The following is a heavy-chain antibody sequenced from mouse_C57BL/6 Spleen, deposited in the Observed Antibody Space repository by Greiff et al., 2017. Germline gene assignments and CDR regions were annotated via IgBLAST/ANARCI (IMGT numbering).Heavy chain of an antibody. CDR2: IDPSDSYT. Sequence: VQLQQPGAELVMPGASVKLSCKASGYTFTSYWMHWVKQRPGQGLELIGAIDPSDSYTNYNQKFKGKSTLTVDKSSSTAYMQLSSLTSEDSAVYYCATGNAMDYWGQGTSVTVSS. D-gene: IGHD1-1*01. CDR1: GYTFTSYW. V-gene: IGHV1-69*01. CDR3: ATGNAMDY. J-gene: IGHJ4*01.